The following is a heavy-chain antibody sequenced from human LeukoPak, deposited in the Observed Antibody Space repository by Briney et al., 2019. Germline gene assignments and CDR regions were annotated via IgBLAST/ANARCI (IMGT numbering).Heavy chain of an antibody. J-gene: IGHJ4*02. CDR2: ISGDGATT. D-gene: IGHD3-10*01. V-gene: IGHV3-23*01. CDR3: SFRPFNSATWFLSFDS. Sequence: PGGSLRLSWAASGFPFSSYAMTWVRQAPGKGLEWVSSISGDGATTYHADSVTGRFTISRDNAKNTVYLEISILGAEDTAVYARSFRPFNSATWFLSFDSWGPGTLVTVSS. CDR1: GFPFSSYA.